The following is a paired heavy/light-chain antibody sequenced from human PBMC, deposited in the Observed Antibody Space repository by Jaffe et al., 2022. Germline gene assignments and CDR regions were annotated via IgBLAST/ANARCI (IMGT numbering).Light chain of an antibody. J-gene: IGKJ2*01. CDR2: AAS. CDR3: QQYYSYPRYT. Sequence: AIRMTQSPSSLSASTGDRVTITCRASQGISSYLAWYQQKPGKAPKLLIYAASTLQSGVPSRFSGSGSGTDFTLTISCLQSEDFATYYCQQYYSYPRYTFGQGTKLEIK. V-gene: IGKV1-8*01. CDR1: QGISSY.
Heavy chain of an antibody. V-gene: IGHV7-4-1*02. J-gene: IGHJ5*02. CDR1: GYTFTSYA. D-gene: IGHD2-15*01. CDR2: INTNTGNP. Sequence: QVQLVQSGSELKKPGASVKVSCKASGYTFTSYAMNWVRQAPGQGLEWMGWINTNTGNPTYAQGFTGRFVFSLDTSVSTAYLQISSLKAEDTAVYYCARGLPRTRYCSGGSCRLYLNWFDPWGQGTLVTVSS. CDR3: ARGLPRTRYCSGGSCRLYLNWFDP.